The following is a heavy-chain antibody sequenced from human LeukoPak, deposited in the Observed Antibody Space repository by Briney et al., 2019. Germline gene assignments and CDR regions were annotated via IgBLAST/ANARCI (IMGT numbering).Heavy chain of an antibody. J-gene: IGHJ4*02. CDR2: INHSGST. V-gene: IGHV4-34*01. CDR3: ASSSWYVD. CDR1: GGSFSGYY. D-gene: IGHD6-13*01. Sequence: SETLSLTCAVHGGSFSGYYWSWIRQPPGKGLEWIGEINHSGSTNYNPSLKSRVTISVDTSKNQFSLKLSSVTAADTAVYYCASSSWYVDWGQGTLVTVSS.